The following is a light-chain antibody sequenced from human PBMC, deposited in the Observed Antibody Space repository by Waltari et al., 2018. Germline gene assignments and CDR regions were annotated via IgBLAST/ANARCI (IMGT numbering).Light chain of an antibody. CDR3: QQYNNWPLYT. V-gene: IGKV3-15*01. J-gene: IGKJ2*01. CDR1: QSVSSN. Sequence: EIVMTQSPATLSVSPGERATLSCRASQSVSSNLAWYQQKPGQAPRLLNYGASTRATGIPARFSGSGSGTEFTLTIGSLQSEDFAVYYCQQYNNWPLYTFGQGTKLEIK. CDR2: GAS.